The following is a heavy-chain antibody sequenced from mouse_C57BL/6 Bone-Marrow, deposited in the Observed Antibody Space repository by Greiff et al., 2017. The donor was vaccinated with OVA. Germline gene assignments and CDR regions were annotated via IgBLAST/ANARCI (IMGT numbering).Heavy chain of an antibody. Sequence: VHLVESGPELVRPGVSVKISCKGSGYTFTDYAMHWVKQSPAKSLEWIGVISTYYGDASYNQKFKDKATMTVDKSSSTAYMELARLTSEDSAVYYCARDGYYRGFAYWGQGTLVTVSA. CDR3: ARDGYYRGFAY. D-gene: IGHD2-3*01. CDR1: GYTFTDYA. J-gene: IGHJ3*01. CDR2: ISTYYGDA. V-gene: IGHV1-67*01.